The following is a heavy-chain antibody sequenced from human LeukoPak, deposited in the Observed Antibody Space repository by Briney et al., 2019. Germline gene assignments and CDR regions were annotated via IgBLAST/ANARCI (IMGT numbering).Heavy chain of an antibody. CDR2: IYHSGST. J-gene: IGHJ4*02. CDR3: ARLFRYYDSSNKQSLDY. CDR1: GYSISSGYY. V-gene: IGHV4-38-2*02. Sequence: PSETLSLTCTVSGYSISSGYYWGWIRQPPGKGLEWIGSIYHSGSTYYNPSLKSRVTISVDTSKNQFSLKLSSVTAADTAVYYCARLFRYYDSSNKQSLDYWGQGTLVTVSS. D-gene: IGHD3-22*01.